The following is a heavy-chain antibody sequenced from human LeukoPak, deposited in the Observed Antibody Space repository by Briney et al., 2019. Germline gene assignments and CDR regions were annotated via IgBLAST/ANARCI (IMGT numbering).Heavy chain of an antibody. CDR3: ARDRDYGDHYWIFDY. Sequence: ASVKVSCKASGYTFTSYYMHWVRQAPGQGLEGRGIMNPSGGRKSYAQKFQGRVTMTRDTSTSTVYMELSSLRSEDTAVYYCARDRDYGDHYWIFDYWGQGTLVTVSS. CDR1: GYTFTSYY. CDR2: MNPSGGRK. J-gene: IGHJ4*02. D-gene: IGHD4-17*01. V-gene: IGHV1-46*01.